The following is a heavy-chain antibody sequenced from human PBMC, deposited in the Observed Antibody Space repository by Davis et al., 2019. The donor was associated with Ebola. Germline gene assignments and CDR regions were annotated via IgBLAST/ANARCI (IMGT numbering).Heavy chain of an antibody. CDR3: ARTRSDWLDY. J-gene: IGHJ4*02. Sequence: ASVKVSCKASGYTFTDYNIHWMRQAPGQGLEWLGRVILKSGATNYAQKFQGRVTMTRDTSISTVYMELSSLRSDDTAVCYCARTRSDWLDYWGQGTLVTVSS. CDR1: GYTFTDYN. V-gene: IGHV1-2*06. D-gene: IGHD2-21*01. CDR2: VILKSGAT.